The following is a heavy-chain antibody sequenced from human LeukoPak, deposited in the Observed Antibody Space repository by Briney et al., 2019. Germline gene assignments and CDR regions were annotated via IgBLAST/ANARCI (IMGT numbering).Heavy chain of an antibody. V-gene: IGHV3-53*01. CDR1: GFTVSSNY. CDR2: IYSGGDT. Sequence: GGSLRLSCAASGFTVSSNYMSWVRQAPGKGLECVSVIYSGGDTYYADSVKGRFTISRDNSKNTLYLQMNSLRAEDTAVYYCARDTADQIDYWGQGTLVTVSS. J-gene: IGHJ4*02. D-gene: IGHD2-2*01. CDR3: ARDTADQIDY.